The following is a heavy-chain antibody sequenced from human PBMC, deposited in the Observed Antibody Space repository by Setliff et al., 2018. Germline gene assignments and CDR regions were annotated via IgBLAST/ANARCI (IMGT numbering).Heavy chain of an antibody. CDR1: GFTFFNYV. Sequence: AGGSLRLSCTTSGFTFFNYVMSWVRQAPGKGLEWVAHISYSSGSISYADSVKGCFTISRDNAKNSLYLQMNSLRAEDTAIYYCVRALAYYYMDVWGKGTTVTVSS. J-gene: IGHJ6*03. V-gene: IGHV3-48*01. CDR3: VRALAYYYMDV. CDR2: ISYSSGSI.